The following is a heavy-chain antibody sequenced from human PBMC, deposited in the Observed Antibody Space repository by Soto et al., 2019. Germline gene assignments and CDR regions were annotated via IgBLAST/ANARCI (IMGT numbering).Heavy chain of an antibody. CDR1: GGTFSSYA. Sequence: SVKVSCKASGGTFSSYAISCVRQAPGQGLGWMGGLIPIIDTGNDAQKFQGGVTITAEGSTSTAYMELSSPRYEDTAVYYWFIERQMVGATLGYWCEGILVSVS. J-gene: IGHJ4*02. CDR2: LIPIIDTG. V-gene: IGHV1-69*13. D-gene: IGHD1-26*01. CDR3: FIERQMVGATLGY.